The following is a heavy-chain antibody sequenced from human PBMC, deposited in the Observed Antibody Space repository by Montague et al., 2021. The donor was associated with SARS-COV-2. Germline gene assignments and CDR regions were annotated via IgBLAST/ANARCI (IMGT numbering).Heavy chain of an antibody. CDR2: TFYRSQWHT. D-gene: IGHD4-17*01. CDR1: GDSVSSDTVA. Sequence: CAISGDSVSSDTVAWHWIRQSPSRGLEWLGRTFYRSQWHTDSAAXVRSRISFSGDISKNQFSLHLNSVTPEDTAIYYCARDGDYGGTWYSFLQNWGQGTLVIVSS. V-gene: IGHV6-1*01. CDR3: ARDGDYGGTWYSFLQN. J-gene: IGHJ1*01.